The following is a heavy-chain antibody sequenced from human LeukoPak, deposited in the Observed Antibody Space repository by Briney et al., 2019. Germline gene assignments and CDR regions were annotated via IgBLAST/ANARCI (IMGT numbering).Heavy chain of an antibody. CDR2: IRYDGSNK. D-gene: IGHD3-9*01. CDR3: ARDRGFAPILTGYYRYEANWFDP. J-gene: IGHJ5*02. CDR1: GFTFSSYG. Sequence: GGSLRLSCAASGFTFSSYGMHWVRQAPGKGLEWVAFIRYDGSNKYYADSVKGRFTISRDNSKNTLYLQMNSLRAEDTAVYYCARDRGFAPILTGYYRYEANWFDPWGQGTLVTVSS. V-gene: IGHV3-30*02.